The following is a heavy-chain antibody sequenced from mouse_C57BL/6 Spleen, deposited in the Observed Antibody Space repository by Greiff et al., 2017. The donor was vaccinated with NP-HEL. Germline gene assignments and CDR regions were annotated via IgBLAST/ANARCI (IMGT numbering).Heavy chain of an antibody. D-gene: IGHD2-1*01. CDR3: ASSGVYRFAY. Sequence: QVQLQQPGAELVMPGASVKLSCKASGYTFTSYWMHWVKQRPGQGLEWIGEIDPSDSYTNYNQKFKGKSTLTVDKSSSTAYMQLSSLTSEDSAVYYCASSGVYRFAYWGQGTLVTVSA. CDR1: GYTFTSYW. CDR2: IDPSDSYT. V-gene: IGHV1-69*01. J-gene: IGHJ3*01.